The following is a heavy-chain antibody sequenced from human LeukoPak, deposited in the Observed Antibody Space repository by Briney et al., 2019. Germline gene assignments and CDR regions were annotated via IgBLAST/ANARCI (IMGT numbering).Heavy chain of an antibody. D-gene: IGHD4-17*01. CDR3: ARAPYGDYGVHYFDY. J-gene: IGHJ4*02. Sequence: NPSETLSLTCTVSGGSIDTYYWNWIRQPPGKGLEWIGRIYTSGSTNYNPSLKSRVTISVDTSKNQFSLKLSSVTAADTAVYYCARAPYGDYGVHYFDYWGQGTLVTVSS. CDR1: GGSIDTYY. CDR2: IYTSGST. V-gene: IGHV4-4*07.